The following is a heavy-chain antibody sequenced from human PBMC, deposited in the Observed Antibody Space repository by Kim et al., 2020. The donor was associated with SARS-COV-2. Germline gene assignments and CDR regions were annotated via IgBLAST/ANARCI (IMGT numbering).Heavy chain of an antibody. J-gene: IGHJ4*02. D-gene: IGHD4-17*01. CDR2: INHSGST. CDR3: ARGQDGDYRFDY. CDR1: GGSFSGYY. V-gene: IGHV4-34*01. Sequence: SETLSLTCAVYGGSFSGYYWSWIRQPPGKGLEWIGEINHSGSTNYNPSLKSRVTISVDTSKNQFSLKLSSVTAADTAVYYCARGQDGDYRFDYWGQGTLVTVSS.